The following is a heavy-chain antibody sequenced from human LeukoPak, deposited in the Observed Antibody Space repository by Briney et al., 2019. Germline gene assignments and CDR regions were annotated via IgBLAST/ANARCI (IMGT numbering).Heavy chain of an antibody. V-gene: IGHV3-11*06. Sequence: GGSLRLSCAASGFTFSDYYMSWIRQAPGKGLEWVSYISSSSSYTNYADSVKGRFTISRDNAKNSLYLQMNSLRAEDTAVYYCANRKQWLSYWGQGTLVTVSS. CDR2: ISSSSSYT. D-gene: IGHD6-19*01. CDR1: GFTFSDYY. CDR3: ANRKQWLSY. J-gene: IGHJ4*02.